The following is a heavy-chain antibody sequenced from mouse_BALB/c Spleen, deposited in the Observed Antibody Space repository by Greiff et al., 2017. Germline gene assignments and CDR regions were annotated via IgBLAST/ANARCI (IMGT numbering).Heavy chain of an antibody. D-gene: IGHD1-1*01. CDR1: GYTFTSYV. CDR3: AREDYYGSSPFAY. V-gene: IGHV1-14*01. Sequence: VHVKQSGPELVKPGASVKMSCKASGYTFTSYVMHWVKQKPGQGLEWIGYINPYNDGTKYNEKFKGKATLTSDKSSSTAYMELSSLTSEDSAVYYCAREDYYGSSPFAYWGQGTLVTVSA. CDR2: INPYNDGT. J-gene: IGHJ3*01.